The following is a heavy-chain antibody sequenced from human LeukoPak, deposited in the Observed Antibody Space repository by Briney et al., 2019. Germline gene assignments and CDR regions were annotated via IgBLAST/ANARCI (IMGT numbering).Heavy chain of an antibody. CDR3: ARGPNFGDYVDFLDS. CDR1: GFTFSRHW. D-gene: IGHD4-17*01. Sequence: GGSLRLSCAASGFTFSRHWMSWVRQAPGKGLERVAHMDQDGSAIYSVDSVKGRFTISRDDVKSTLFLQMNNLRAEDSALYYCARGPNFGDYVDFLDSWGQGTLVTVSS. CDR2: MDQDGSAI. V-gene: IGHV3-7*01. J-gene: IGHJ4*02.